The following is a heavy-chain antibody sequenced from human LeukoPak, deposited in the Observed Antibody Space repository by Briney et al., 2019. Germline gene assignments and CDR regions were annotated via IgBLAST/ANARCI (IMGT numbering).Heavy chain of an antibody. CDR1: GFTFSDYY. CDR2: ISSSGSTI. J-gene: IGHJ4*02. Sequence: GGSLRLSCAASGFTFSDYYMSWIRQAPGKGLEWVSYISSSGSTIYYADSVKGRFTISRDNAKNSLYLQMNSLRAEDTSVYYCARDVDRSSWYDYWGQGTLVTVYS. D-gene: IGHD6-13*01. V-gene: IGHV3-11*01. CDR3: ARDVDRSSWYDY.